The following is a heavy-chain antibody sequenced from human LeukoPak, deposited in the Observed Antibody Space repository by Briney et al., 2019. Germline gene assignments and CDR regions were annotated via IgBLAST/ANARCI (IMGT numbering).Heavy chain of an antibody. Sequence: SETLSLTCTVSSGSISSYYWSWIRQPPGKGLEWIGYIYYSGSTNYNPSLKSRVTISVDTSKNQFSLKLSSVTAADTAVYYCARIFWSGYYPYYYYYMDVWGKGTTVTVSS. V-gene: IGHV4-59*01. J-gene: IGHJ6*03. CDR1: SGSISSYY. CDR3: ARIFWSGYYPYYYYYMDV. D-gene: IGHD3-3*01. CDR2: IYYSGST.